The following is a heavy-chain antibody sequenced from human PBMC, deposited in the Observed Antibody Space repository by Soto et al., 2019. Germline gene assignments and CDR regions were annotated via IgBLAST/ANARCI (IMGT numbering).Heavy chain of an antibody. Sequence: PLETLSLTCTVSGGSISSSSYYWGWIRQPPGKGLEWIGSIYYSGSTYYNPSLKSRVTISVDTSKNQFSLKLSSVTAADTAVYYCARHQSHSSSYVDPWGQGTLVTAPQ. J-gene: IGHJ5*02. CDR2: IYYSGST. CDR1: GGSISSSSYY. CDR3: ARHQSHSSSYVDP. D-gene: IGHD6-13*01. V-gene: IGHV4-39*01.